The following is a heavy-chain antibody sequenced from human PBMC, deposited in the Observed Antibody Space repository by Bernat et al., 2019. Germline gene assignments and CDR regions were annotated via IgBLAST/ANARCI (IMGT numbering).Heavy chain of an antibody. J-gene: IGHJ6*03. CDR1: GFTFGDYA. CDR2: IRSKAYGGTT. CDR3: TRDPMTTVTGYYYYYYMDV. Sequence: EVQLVESGGGLVQPGRSLRLSCTASGFTFGDYAMSWVRQAPGKGLEWVGFIRSKAYGGTTEYAESVKGRFNISRDDSKSIAYLQMNSLKTEDTAVYYCTRDPMTTVTGYYYYYYMDVWGKGTTVTVSS. D-gene: IGHD4-17*01. V-gene: IGHV3-49*04.